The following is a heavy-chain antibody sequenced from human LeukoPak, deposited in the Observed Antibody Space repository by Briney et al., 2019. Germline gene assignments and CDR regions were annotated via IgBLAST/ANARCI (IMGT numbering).Heavy chain of an antibody. J-gene: IGHJ1*01. D-gene: IGHD2-2*01. Sequence: GGSLRLSCAASGFTFSSYAMTWVRQAPGKGLEWVSAISGSGDSTYYADSVKGRFTISRDSSKNIPFLQMNSLRAEDTAVYYCAKRQVNAPFQHWGQGTLVTVSS. CDR3: AKRQVNAPFQH. CDR2: ISGSGDST. V-gene: IGHV3-23*01. CDR1: GFTFSSYA.